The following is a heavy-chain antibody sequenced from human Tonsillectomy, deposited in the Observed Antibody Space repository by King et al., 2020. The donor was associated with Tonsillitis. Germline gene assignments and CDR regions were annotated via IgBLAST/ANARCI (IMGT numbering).Heavy chain of an antibody. CDR3: ARYLGWSFDY. V-gene: IGHV3-21*01. J-gene: IGHJ4*02. Sequence: VQLVESGGGLVKPGGSLRLSCAASGFTFSSYSMNWVRQAPGKGLEWVSSISSSSSYIYYADSVKGRFTISRDNAKNSLYLQMNSLRVEDTAVYYCARYLGWSFDYWGQGTLVTVSS. CDR1: GFTFSSYS. D-gene: IGHD3-16*01. CDR2: ISSSSSYI.